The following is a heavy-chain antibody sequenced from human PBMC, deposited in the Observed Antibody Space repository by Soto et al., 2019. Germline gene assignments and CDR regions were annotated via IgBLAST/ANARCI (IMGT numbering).Heavy chain of an antibody. D-gene: IGHD3-10*01. Sequence: GASVKVSCKASGGTFSSYAISWVRQAPGQGLEWMGGIIPIFGTANYAQKFQGRVTITADKSTSTAYMELSSLRSEDTAVYYCARVGHKEIIRYGSGSKNYGMDVWGQGTTVTVS. CDR2: IIPIFGTA. V-gene: IGHV1-69*06. J-gene: IGHJ6*02. CDR1: GGTFSSYA. CDR3: ARVGHKEIIRYGSGSKNYGMDV.